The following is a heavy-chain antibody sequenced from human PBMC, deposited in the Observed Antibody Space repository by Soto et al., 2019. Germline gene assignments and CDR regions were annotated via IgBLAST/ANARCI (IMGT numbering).Heavy chain of an antibody. CDR2: IFYSGST. D-gene: IGHD1-26*01. CDR1: GGSISNYY. CDR3: ARDGKVSGSATHWFDP. J-gene: IGHJ5*02. Sequence: SETLSLTCTVSGGSISNYYRSWIRQPPGKGLEWIGCIFYSGSTNYSPSLRSRVTISVDTSKNQFSLELSSVTAADTAVYYCARDGKVSGSATHWFDPWGQGTLVTVSS. V-gene: IGHV4-59*01.